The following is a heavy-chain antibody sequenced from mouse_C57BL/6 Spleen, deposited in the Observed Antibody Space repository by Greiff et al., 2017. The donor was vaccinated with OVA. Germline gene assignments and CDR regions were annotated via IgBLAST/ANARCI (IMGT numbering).Heavy chain of an antibody. V-gene: IGHV1-55*01. Sequence: VQLQQPGAELVKPGASVKMSCKASGYTFTSYWITWVKQRPGQGLEWIGDIYPGSGSTNYNEKLKSKATLTVDTSSSTAYMPLSSLTSEDSAVYYCARRDYDYGFDYWGQGTTLTVSS. D-gene: IGHD2-4*01. J-gene: IGHJ2*01. CDR1: GYTFTSYW. CDR3: ARRDYDYGFDY. CDR2: IYPGSGST.